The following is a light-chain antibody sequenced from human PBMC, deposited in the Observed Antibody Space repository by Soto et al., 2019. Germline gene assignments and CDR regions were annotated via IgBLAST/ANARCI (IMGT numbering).Light chain of an antibody. J-gene: IGKJ1*01. V-gene: IGKV3-11*01. CDR3: QQRSTWPWT. CDR2: DAF. Sequence: EIVLTQSPATLSLSPWEKATLSCRASQSVSSYVVWYQQKPGQAPRLLIYDAFSRAPGIPPRFSGSGSGTEFTLTISSLEPEDFAVYYCQQRSTWPWTFGQGTKVEVK. CDR1: QSVSSY.